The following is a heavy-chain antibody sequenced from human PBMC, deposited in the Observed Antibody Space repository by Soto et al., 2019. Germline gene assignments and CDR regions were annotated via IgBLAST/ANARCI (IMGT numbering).Heavy chain of an antibody. CDR1: GGSFSGYY. V-gene: IGHV4-34*01. CDR2: IKHSGST. CDR3: ARGRGAEITFYYSFGMDV. J-gene: IGHJ6*02. D-gene: IGHD3-16*01. Sequence: SETLSLTCAVYGGSFSGYYWSWIRQPPGKGLEWIGEIKHSGSTNYNPSLKSRVTISVDTSKKQFSLKLNSVTAADTAVYYCARGRGAEITFYYSFGMDVWGQGTTVTVSS.